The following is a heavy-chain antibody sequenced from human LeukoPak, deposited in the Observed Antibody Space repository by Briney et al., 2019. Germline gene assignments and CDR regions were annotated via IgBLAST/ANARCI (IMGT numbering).Heavy chain of an antibody. Sequence: PSETLSLTCTVSGGSISSYYWSWIRQPPGKGLEWIGYIHSSGSTNCSPSLKSRVTISIDTSKSQFSLRVNSVTAADTAVYYCARQQGAHDYWGQGTLVTVSS. D-gene: IGHD1-26*01. V-gene: IGHV4-59*01. CDR3: ARQQGAHDY. CDR2: IHSSGST. J-gene: IGHJ4*02. CDR1: GGSISSYY.